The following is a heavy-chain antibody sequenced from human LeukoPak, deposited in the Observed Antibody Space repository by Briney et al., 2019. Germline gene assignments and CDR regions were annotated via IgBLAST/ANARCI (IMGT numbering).Heavy chain of an antibody. CDR2: ISYDGSNK. J-gene: IGHJ4*02. CDR3: AKRMSGSYHPEY. V-gene: IGHV3-30*18. D-gene: IGHD1-26*01. CDR1: GFTFNSYG. Sequence: WRSPRLSFAAPGFTFNSYGMHRGRPAPGQGVRWGAVISYDGSNKYYADSVKGRFTISRDNSENTLYLQMNSLTAEDTAVYYCAKRMSGSYHPEYWGQGTLVTVSS.